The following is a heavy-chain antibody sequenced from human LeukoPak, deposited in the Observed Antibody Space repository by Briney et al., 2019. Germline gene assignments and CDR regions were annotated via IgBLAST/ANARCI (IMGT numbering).Heavy chain of an antibody. J-gene: IGHJ5*02. V-gene: IGHV3-73*01. Sequence: PGGSLRLSCAASGFTFSGSAMHWVRQASGKGLEWVGRIRSKANSYATAYAASVRGRFTISRDDSKNTAYLQMNSLKTEDTAVYYCTRQGRSSGPTHFTFDPWGQGTLVTVSS. CDR2: IRSKANSYAT. D-gene: IGHD6-19*01. CDR1: GFTFSGSA. CDR3: TRQGRSSGPTHFTFDP.